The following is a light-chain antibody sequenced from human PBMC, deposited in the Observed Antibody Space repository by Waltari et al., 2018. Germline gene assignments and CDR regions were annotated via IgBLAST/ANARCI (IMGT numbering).Light chain of an antibody. V-gene: IGKV3-15*01. J-gene: IGKJ1*01. CDR3: QQYNNWPPEGT. CDR2: GAS. CDR1: QSVSSN. Sequence: EIVMTQSPATLSVSPGERATLSCRASQSVSSNLALYQQKPGQAPRLLIYGASTRATGIAARFSGSGSGTEFTLTISSLQSEDFAVYYCQQYNNWPPEGTFGQGTKVEIK.